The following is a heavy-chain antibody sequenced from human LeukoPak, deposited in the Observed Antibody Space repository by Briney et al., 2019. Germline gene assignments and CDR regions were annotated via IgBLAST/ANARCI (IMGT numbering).Heavy chain of an antibody. D-gene: IGHD3-22*01. J-gene: IGHJ4*02. Sequence: GGSLRLSCAASGFTFSSYEMNWVRQAPGKGLEWVSSISSSSSYIYYADSVKGRFTISRDNAKNSLYLQMNSLRAEDTAVYYCVSGSHYDSSGYYGDYWGQGTLVTVSS. CDR1: GFTFSSYE. CDR2: ISSSSSYI. V-gene: IGHV3-21*01. CDR3: VSGSHYDSSGYYGDY.